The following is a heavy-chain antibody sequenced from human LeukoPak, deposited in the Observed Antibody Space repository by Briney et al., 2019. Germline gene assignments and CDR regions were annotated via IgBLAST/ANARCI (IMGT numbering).Heavy chain of an antibody. Sequence: PGGSLRLSCAASGFTFSSNYMSWVRQAPGKGLEWVSSISSSSSYIYYADSVKGRFTISRDNAKNSLYLQMNSLRAEDTAVYYCARDLTYYYDSSGYSAIPFDYWGQGTLVTVSS. J-gene: IGHJ4*02. CDR2: ISSSSSYI. CDR3: ARDLTYYYDSSGYSAIPFDY. D-gene: IGHD3-22*01. V-gene: IGHV3-21*01. CDR1: GFTFSSNY.